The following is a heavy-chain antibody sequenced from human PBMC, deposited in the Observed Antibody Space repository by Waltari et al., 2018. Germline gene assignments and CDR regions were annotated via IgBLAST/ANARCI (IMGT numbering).Heavy chain of an antibody. D-gene: IGHD3-22*01. J-gene: IGHJ4*02. V-gene: IGHV4-59*08. CDR1: GGSLSNYY. CDR3: ARLSYDTGSYYFDF. Sequence: QVQLQESGPGLVKPSETLSLTCPVSGGSLSNYYWSWIRQPPGKGLELIGYIYYTGSTNFNPSLSSRVTISVDTSKNQFSLKLSSVTAADTAVYYCARLSYDTGSYYFDFWGQGTLVTVSS. CDR2: IYYTGST.